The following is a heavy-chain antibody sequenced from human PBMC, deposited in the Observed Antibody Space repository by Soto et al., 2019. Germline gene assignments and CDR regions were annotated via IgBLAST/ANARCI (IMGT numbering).Heavy chain of an antibody. J-gene: IGHJ4*02. CDR2: IIPVLGVE. V-gene: IGHV1-69*02. CDR3: ASSTAGVYVFHD. Sequence: QVQLVQSGAEVKNPGSSVKGSCKASGDTFTGSIISWVRQVPGQRLEWMGRIIPVLGVENHAQNFQGRVTVTADKSTSTAYLELSSLKSEDTAIYYCASSTAGVYVFHDWGQGTLVTVSS. CDR1: GDTFTGSI. D-gene: IGHD2-8*01.